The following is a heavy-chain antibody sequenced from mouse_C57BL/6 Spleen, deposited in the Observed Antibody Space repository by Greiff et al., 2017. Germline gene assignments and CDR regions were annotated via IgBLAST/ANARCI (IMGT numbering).Heavy chain of an antibody. CDR2: IHPNSGST. D-gene: IGHD1-1*01. CDR1: GYTFTSYW. V-gene: IGHV1-64*01. CDR3: ARSAPTYYGSSYDD. Sequence: QVQLQQPGAELVKPGASVKLSCKASGYTFTSYWMHWVKQRPGQGLEWIGMIHPNSGSTNYNEKFKSKATLTVDKSSSTAYMQLSSLTSEDSAVYYCARSAPTYYGSSYDDWGQGTTLTVSS. J-gene: IGHJ2*01.